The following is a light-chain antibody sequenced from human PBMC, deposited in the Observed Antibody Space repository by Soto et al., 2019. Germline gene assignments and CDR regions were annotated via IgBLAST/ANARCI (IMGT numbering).Light chain of an antibody. CDR2: GSY. CDR1: RHVYINA. J-gene: IGKJ3*01. CDR3: QQDGASPFP. Sequence: VVLTQSPATLSLSPGEPATLSCRASRHVYINALAWYQQKPGRTPTLLIYGSYTRATCIPDRVKATGSGTDFSVTISNVEPEDFAVYYCQQDGASPFPFGPGNRVEI. V-gene: IGKV3-20*01.